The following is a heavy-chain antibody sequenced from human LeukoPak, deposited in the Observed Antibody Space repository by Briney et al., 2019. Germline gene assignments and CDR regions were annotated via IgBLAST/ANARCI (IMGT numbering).Heavy chain of an antibody. V-gene: IGHV4-4*07. J-gene: IGHJ3*02. Sequence: SETLSLTCTVSGGSISSYYWSWIRQPAGKGLEWIGRIYTSGSTNYNPSLKSRVTMSVDTSQNQFSLKLSSVTAADTAVYYCARDYYDSSGPNDAFDIWGQGTMVTVSS. D-gene: IGHD3-22*01. CDR3: ARDYYDSSGPNDAFDI. CDR2: IYTSGST. CDR1: GGSISSYY.